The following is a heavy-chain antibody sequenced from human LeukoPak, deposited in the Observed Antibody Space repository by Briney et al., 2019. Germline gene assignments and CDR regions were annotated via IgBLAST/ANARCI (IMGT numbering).Heavy chain of an antibody. CDR1: GFTVSGNY. CDR3: AKDDDWGRYKH. V-gene: IGHV3-53*01. CDR2: IYSGGTT. D-gene: IGHD3-16*01. Sequence: GGSLRLSCAVSGFTVSGNYMSWVRQAPGKGLEWVSLIYSGGTTYYADSVKGRFTISRDNSKNTLSLQVNSLRAEDTAMYYCAKDDDWGRYKHWGQGTLVTVSS. J-gene: IGHJ1*01.